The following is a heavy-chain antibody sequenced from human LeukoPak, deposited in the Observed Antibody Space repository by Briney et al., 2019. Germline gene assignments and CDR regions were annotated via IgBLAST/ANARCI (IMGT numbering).Heavy chain of an antibody. CDR1: GFTFSSYG. CDR3: ARGAYYGPDLDV. CDR2: ISYDGSNK. J-gene: IGHJ6*04. V-gene: IGHV3-30*03. Sequence: GGSLRLSCAASGFTFSSYGMRWVRQASGKGLEWVAVISYDGSNKYYADSVKGRFTISRDNSKNTLYLQMGSLRAEDMAVYYCARGAYYGPDLDVWGKGTTVTISS. D-gene: IGHD3-10*01.